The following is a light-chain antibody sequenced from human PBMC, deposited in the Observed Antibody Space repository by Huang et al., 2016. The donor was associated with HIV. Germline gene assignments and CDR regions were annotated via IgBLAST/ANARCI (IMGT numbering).Light chain of an antibody. V-gene: IGKV1-39*01. CDR3: QQNYNTHPFT. CDR1: ESISSY. Sequence: DIQMTQSPSSLSASVGDRVTITCRASESISSYLNWYQQKPGKAPTLLIYAASRLQSWVPSRFSGSGSGTDFTLTISSLQPEDFATYYCQQNYNTHPFTFGPGTKVDVK. CDR2: AAS. J-gene: IGKJ3*01.